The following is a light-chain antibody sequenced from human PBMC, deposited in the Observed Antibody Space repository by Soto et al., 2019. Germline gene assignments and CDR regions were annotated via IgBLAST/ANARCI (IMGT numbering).Light chain of an antibody. Sequence: DIQMTQSPPSLSASVGDRVTITCRASQDISDYLAWFQQKPGKAPKSLIYTASILQSGVPSKFSGSGYGTDFTLTISSLQPEDFATYYCQQYKTYPPTFGQGTKVEIK. CDR1: QDISDY. V-gene: IGKV1-16*02. CDR2: TAS. J-gene: IGKJ1*01. CDR3: QQYKTYPPT.